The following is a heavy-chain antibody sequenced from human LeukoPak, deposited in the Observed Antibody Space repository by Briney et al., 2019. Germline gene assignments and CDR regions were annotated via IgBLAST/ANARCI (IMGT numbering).Heavy chain of an antibody. CDR3: AKSPTAGATRFAY. Sequence: GGSLRLSCAASGFTFSSYAMSWVRPAPGKGLEWVAAINWSWGCKYYADSVKGRFTSSSDNSKNTLYLQMNSLRAEDTAVYYCAKSPTAGATRFAYWGQGTLVTVSS. CDR1: GFTFSSYA. V-gene: IGHV3-23*01. J-gene: IGHJ4*02. D-gene: IGHD6-19*01. CDR2: INWSWGCK.